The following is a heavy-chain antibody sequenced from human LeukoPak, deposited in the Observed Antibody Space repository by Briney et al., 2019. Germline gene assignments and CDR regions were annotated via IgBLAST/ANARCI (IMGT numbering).Heavy chain of an antibody. D-gene: IGHD3-22*01. J-gene: IGHJ5*02. V-gene: IGHV1-69*05. CDR3: ARAGGGKGYYDSSGYYEDPFDP. CDR2: IIPIFGTA. Sequence: GSSVKVSCKASGGTFSSYAISWVRQAPGQGLEWMGGIIPIFGTANYAQKFQGRVTITTDESTSTAYMELSSLRSEDTAVYYCARAGGGKGYYDSSGYYEDPFDPWGQGTLVTVSS. CDR1: GGTFSSYA.